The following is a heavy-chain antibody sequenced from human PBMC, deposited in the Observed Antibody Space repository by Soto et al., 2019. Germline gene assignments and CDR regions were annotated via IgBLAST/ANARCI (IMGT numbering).Heavy chain of an antibody. D-gene: IGHD6-13*01. V-gene: IGHV4-59*01. Sequence: TXETLSLTCTVSGGSISSYYWSWIRQPPGKGLEWIGYIYYSGSTNYNPSLKSRVTISVDTSKNQFSLKLSSVTAADTAVYYCARDKSAAAGVWGQGTLVTVSS. J-gene: IGHJ4*02. CDR1: GGSISSYY. CDR2: IYYSGST. CDR3: ARDKSAAAGV.